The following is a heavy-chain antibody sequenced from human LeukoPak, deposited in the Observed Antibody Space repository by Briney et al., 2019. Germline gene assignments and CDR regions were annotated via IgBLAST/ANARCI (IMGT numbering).Heavy chain of an antibody. J-gene: IGHJ3*02. CDR1: GFTFSSYE. Sequence: GGSLRLSCAASGFTFSSYEMNWVRQAPGKGLEWVSYISSSGSTIYYADSVKGRFTISRDNAKNSLYLQMNSLRAEDTAVYYCAREAMRGGYCSGGSCYYRPGGAFDIWGQGTMVTVPS. CDR3: AREAMRGGYCSGGSCYYRPGGAFDI. D-gene: IGHD2-15*01. CDR2: ISSSGSTI. V-gene: IGHV3-48*03.